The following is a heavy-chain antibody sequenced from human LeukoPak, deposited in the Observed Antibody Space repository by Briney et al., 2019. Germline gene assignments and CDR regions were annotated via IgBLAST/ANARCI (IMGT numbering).Heavy chain of an antibody. D-gene: IGHD3-10*01. V-gene: IGHV3-33*01. CDR2: IWYDGSNK. J-gene: IGHJ3*02. CDR3: ARDRDGTMVRGVPDHAFDI. Sequence: PGRSLRLSCAASGFTFSSYGMHWVRQAPGKGLEWVAVIWYDGSNKYYADSVKGRFTISRDNSKNTLYLQMNSLRAEDTAVYYCARDRDGTMVRGVPDHAFDIWGQGTMVTVSS. CDR1: GFTFSSYG.